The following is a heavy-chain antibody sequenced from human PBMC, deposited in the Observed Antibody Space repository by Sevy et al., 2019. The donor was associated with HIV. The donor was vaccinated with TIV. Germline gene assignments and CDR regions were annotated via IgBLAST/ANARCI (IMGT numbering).Heavy chain of an antibody. J-gene: IGHJ2*01. Sequence: SETLSLTCTVSGYSISSGYYWGWIRQPPGKGLEWIGSNYHSGSTYYNPSLKSRVTISVDTSKNQFSLKLSSVTAADTAVYYCARVTVTTLGYFDLWGRGTLVTVSS. CDR2: NYHSGST. D-gene: IGHD4-17*01. CDR1: GYSISSGYY. CDR3: ARVTVTTLGYFDL. V-gene: IGHV4-38-2*02.